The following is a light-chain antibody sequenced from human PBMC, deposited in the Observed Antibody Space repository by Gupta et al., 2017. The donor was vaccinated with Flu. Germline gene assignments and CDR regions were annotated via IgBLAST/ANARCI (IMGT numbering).Light chain of an antibody. J-gene: IGKJ5*01. CDR3: QQVNSYPIT. Sequence: DIQLTQSPSFLSASVGGRVTITCRASQGISGYLAWYQQKPGKAPKLLIYAASTLQSGVPSRFSGSGSGTEFTLTISSLQPEDFATYYCQQVNSYPITFGHGTRLEIK. V-gene: IGKV1-9*01. CDR1: QGISGY. CDR2: AAS.